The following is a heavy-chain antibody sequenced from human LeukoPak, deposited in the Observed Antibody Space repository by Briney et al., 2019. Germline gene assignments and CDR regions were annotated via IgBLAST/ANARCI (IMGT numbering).Heavy chain of an antibody. CDR2: INPNSGGT. Sequence: GASVKVSCKASGYTFTCYYMHWVRQAPGQGLEWMGRINPNSGGTNYAKKFQSRVTITSATSITTAYMELSRLRSDDTAVYYSASAFGEWLRYYYYGMDVWGHGTTVTVSS. CDR3: ASAFGEWLRYYYYGMDV. CDR1: GYTFTCYY. D-gene: IGHD5-12*01. V-gene: IGHV1-2*06. J-gene: IGHJ6*02.